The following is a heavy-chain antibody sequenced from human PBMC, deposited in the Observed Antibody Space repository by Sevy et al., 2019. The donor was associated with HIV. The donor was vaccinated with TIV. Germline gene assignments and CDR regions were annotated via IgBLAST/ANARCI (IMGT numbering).Heavy chain of an antibody. V-gene: IGHV3-30-3*01. CDR2: ISYDGSKK. D-gene: IGHD4-17*01. Sequence: GGSLRLSCAASGFTFSSYAMHWVRQAPGKGLEWVAVISYDGSKKYYADSVKGRFTISRDNSNNTLYLLMNSLRAEDTVVYYCARATFSGNYGDYVLGGEFDYWGQGTLVTVSS. CDR1: GFTFSSYA. J-gene: IGHJ4*02. CDR3: ARATFSGNYGDYVLGGEFDY.